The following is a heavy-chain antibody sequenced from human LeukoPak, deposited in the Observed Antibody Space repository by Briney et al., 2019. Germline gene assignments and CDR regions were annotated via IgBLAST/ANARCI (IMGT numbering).Heavy chain of an antibody. CDR3: ANGWCSSTSCYPSAFDI. V-gene: IGHV3-23*01. CDR1: GFTFSSYA. CDR2: ISGSGGST. D-gene: IGHD2-2*01. Sequence: PGGSLRLSCAASGFTFSSYAMSWVRQAPGKGLEWVSAISGSGGSTYYADSVKGRFTISRDNSKNTLYLQMNSLGAEDTAVYYCANGWCSSTSCYPSAFDIWGQGTMVTVSS. J-gene: IGHJ3*02.